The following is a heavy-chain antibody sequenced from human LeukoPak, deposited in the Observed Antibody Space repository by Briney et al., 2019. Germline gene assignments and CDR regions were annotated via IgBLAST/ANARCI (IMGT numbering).Heavy chain of an antibody. V-gene: IGHV4-59*01. CDR1: GGSISSYC. CDR2: IYYSGST. Sequence: SETLSLSCTVSGGSISSYCWSWIRQPPGKGLEWLGYIYYSGSTNYNPSLMSRVTISVETTRKQFLQMLSSVPAADTAVYYCARYLKESRGFDLWGRGTQASVPS. J-gene: IGHJ2*01. CDR3: ARYLKESRGFDL.